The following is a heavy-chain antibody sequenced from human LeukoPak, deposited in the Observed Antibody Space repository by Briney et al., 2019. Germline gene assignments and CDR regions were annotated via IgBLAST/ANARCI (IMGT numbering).Heavy chain of an antibody. CDR2: IYYSGST. Sequence: PSETLSLTCTVSGGSISSYYWSWIRQPPGKRLEWIGYIYYSGSTNYNPSLKSRVTISVDTSKNQFSLKLSSVTAADTAVYYRARDLGVVPFDIWGQGTMVTVSS. D-gene: IGHD2-15*01. CDR1: GGSISSYY. J-gene: IGHJ3*02. CDR3: ARDLGVVPFDI. V-gene: IGHV4-59*01.